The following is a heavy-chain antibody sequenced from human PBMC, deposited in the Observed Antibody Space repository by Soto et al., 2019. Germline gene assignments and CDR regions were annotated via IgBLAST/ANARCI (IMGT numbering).Heavy chain of an antibody. Sequence: PGGALRLSCAASGCTVSSYGMHWVRQAPGKGLEWVAVIWYDGSNKYYADSVKGRFTISRDNSKNTLYLQMNSLRAEDTAVYYCARVAISPFDKRPEYYFDYWGQGTLVTVSS. D-gene: IGHD1-1*01. CDR3: ARVAISPFDKRPEYYFDY. V-gene: IGHV3-33*01. CDR2: IWYDGSNK. CDR1: GCTVSSYG. J-gene: IGHJ4*02.